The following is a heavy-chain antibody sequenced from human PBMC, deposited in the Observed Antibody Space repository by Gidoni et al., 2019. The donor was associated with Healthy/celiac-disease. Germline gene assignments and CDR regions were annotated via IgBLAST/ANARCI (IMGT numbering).Heavy chain of an antibody. D-gene: IGHD3-22*01. CDR3: ARVQGPFYDSSGYSDY. J-gene: IGHJ4*02. CDR1: GFTFSSYG. Sequence: QVQLVESGGGVVQPGRSLRLSCAASGFTFSSYGMHWVRQAPGKGLEWVAVIWYDGSNKYYADSVKGRFTISRDNSKNTLYLQMNSLRAEDTAVYYCARVQGPFYDSSGYSDYWGQGTLVTVSS. V-gene: IGHV3-33*01. CDR2: IWYDGSNK.